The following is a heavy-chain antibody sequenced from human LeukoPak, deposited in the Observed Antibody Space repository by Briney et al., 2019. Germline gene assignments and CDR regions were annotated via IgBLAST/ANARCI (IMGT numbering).Heavy chain of an antibody. Sequence: SQTLSLTCAVSGGSISSGGYSWSWIRQPPGKGLEWIGYIYHSGSTYYNPSLKSRVTISVDRSKNQFSLKLSSVTAAGTAVYYCARDQYGDNGEYWFDPWGEGTLVTVSS. V-gene: IGHV4-30-2*01. CDR1: GGSISSGGYS. D-gene: IGHD4-17*01. CDR2: IYHSGST. CDR3: ARDQYGDNGEYWFDP. J-gene: IGHJ5*02.